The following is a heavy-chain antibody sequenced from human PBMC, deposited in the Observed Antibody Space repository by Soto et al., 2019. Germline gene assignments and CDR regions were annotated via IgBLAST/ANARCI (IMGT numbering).Heavy chain of an antibody. CDR1: GGSISSGGYY. J-gene: IGHJ5*02. CDR3: ARDKGYGDYGGANWFDP. D-gene: IGHD4-17*01. Sequence: QVQLQESGPGLVKPSQTLSLTCTVSGGSISSGGYYWSWIRQHPGKGLEWIGYIYYSGSTYYNPSLKRRVTISVDTSKNQCSLKLSSVTAADTAVYYCARDKGYGDYGGANWFDPWGQGTLVTVSS. V-gene: IGHV4-31*03. CDR2: IYYSGST.